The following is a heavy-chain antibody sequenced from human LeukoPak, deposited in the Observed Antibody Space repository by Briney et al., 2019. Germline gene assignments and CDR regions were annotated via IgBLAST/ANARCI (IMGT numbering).Heavy chain of an antibody. CDR3: AKAARWLPSSHIDY. V-gene: IGHV3-23*01. Sequence: GGSLRLSCAASGFTFSSYVMSWVRQAPGKGLEWVSAISGSGGSTYYADSVKGRFTISRDNSKNTLYLQMNSLRAEDTAVYYCAKAARWLPSSHIDYWGQGTLVTVSS. CDR2: ISGSGGST. CDR1: GFTFSSYV. D-gene: IGHD5-12*01. J-gene: IGHJ4*02.